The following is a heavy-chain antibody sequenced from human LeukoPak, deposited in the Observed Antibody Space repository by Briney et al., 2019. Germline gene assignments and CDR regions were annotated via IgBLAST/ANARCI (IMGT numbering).Heavy chain of an antibody. J-gene: IGHJ6*02. CDR2: ISSSSSYI. CDR1: GFTFSSYS. V-gene: IGHV3-21*01. Sequence: PGGSLRLSCAASGFTFSSYSMNWVRQAPGKGLEWVSSISSSSSYIYYADSVKGRFTISRDNATNSLYLQMNSLRAEDTAVYYCARDVFEYWGPYYYYGMDVWGQGTTVTVSS. D-gene: IGHD7-27*01. CDR3: ARDVFEYWGPYYYYGMDV.